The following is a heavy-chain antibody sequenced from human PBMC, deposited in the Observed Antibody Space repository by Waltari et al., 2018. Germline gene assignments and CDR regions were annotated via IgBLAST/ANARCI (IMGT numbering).Heavy chain of an antibody. Sequence: QVQLQESGPGLVNPSETLSLTCTVSGGSISSSSYYWAWIRQPPGKGLEWIVSFFYTGSTSYNPSLKSRGTISVVTSKNYFSLNLKSVTAADTAVYYCARQRIAVAGGWFDPWGQGTLVT. J-gene: IGHJ5*02. CDR1: GGSISSSSYY. CDR3: ARQRIAVAGGWFDP. CDR2: FFYTGST. V-gene: IGHV4-39*01. D-gene: IGHD6-19*01.